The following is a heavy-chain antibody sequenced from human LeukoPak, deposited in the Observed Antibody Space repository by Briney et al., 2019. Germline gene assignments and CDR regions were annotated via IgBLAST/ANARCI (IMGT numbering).Heavy chain of an antibody. J-gene: IGHJ4*02. Sequence: SGTLSLTCAVSGASINSNNWWSWVRQPPGKGLEWIGYIYHSGSTYYNPSLKSRVTISVDRSKNQFSLKLSSVTAADTAVYYCARDEQQLVLYYWGQGTLVTVSS. V-gene: IGHV4-4*02. CDR3: ARDEQQLVLYY. CDR1: GASINSNNW. CDR2: IYHSGST. D-gene: IGHD6-13*01.